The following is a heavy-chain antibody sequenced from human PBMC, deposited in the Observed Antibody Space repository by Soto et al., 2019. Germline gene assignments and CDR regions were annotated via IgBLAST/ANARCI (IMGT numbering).Heavy chain of an antibody. Sequence: QVQLVESGGGLVKPGGSLILSCATSGFTFSDHYMTWIRQAPGKGLEFISYISPGGRYTNYGESVQGRFTISRDNAKNSLFLQVNTLRDEDTAVYYCYRGGGGGVFDHWGQGTLVTVS. V-gene: IGHV3-11*05. CDR2: ISPGGRYT. D-gene: IGHD2-21*01. J-gene: IGHJ4*02. CDR3: YRGGGGGVFDH. CDR1: GFTFSDHY.